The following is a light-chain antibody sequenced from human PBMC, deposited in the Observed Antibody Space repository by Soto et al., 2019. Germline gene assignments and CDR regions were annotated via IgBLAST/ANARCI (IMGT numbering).Light chain of an antibody. CDR3: QQYGKSAMFT. J-gene: IGKJ2*01. V-gene: IGKV3-20*01. CDR2: GAS. CDR1: QSVSSSY. Sequence: EIELTQSPGTLSLSPGDRATLSCRASQSVSSSYLAWYQQKPGQAPSLLIYGASNRATGIPDRFSGGGSGTDFTLTISRLEPEDFAVYYCQQYGKSAMFTFGQGTKLEIK.